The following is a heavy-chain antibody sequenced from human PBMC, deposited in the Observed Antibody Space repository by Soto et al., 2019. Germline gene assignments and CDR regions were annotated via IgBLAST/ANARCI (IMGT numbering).Heavy chain of an antibody. CDR3: TRAERFPRSWCDP. D-gene: IGHD6-13*01. CDR2: VNHSGEA. J-gene: IGHJ5*02. Sequence: QVELQQWGAGLLKPSETLSLTCGVYGGSFRNYYWIWVRQPPGKGLEWIGAVNHSGEATYNPSLHTRITISLDTANNQFSLKMTSVTAAATAMYFGTRAERFPRSWCDPWGQGTQVTVSS. V-gene: IGHV4-34*02. CDR1: GGSFRNYY.